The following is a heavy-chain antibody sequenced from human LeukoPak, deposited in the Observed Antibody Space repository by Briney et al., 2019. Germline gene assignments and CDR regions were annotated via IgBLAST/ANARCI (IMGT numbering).Heavy chain of an antibody. CDR2: IYHSGST. D-gene: IGHD3-22*01. Sequence: SETLSLTCTVSGYSISSGYYWGWIRQPPGKGLEWIGSIYHSGSTYYNPSLKRRVTISVDTSKNQVSLKLSSVTAADTAVYYCARIRYHYYDSSGYYYSTRNDAFDIWGQGTMVTVSS. V-gene: IGHV4-38-2*02. J-gene: IGHJ3*02. CDR1: GYSISSGYY. CDR3: ARIRYHYYDSSGYYYSTRNDAFDI.